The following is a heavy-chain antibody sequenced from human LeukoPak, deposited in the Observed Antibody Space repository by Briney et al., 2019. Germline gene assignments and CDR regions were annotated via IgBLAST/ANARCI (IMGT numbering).Heavy chain of an antibody. Sequence: GASLRLSCAASGFTFSSYSMNWVRQAPGKGLEWISHIDSSGSDIYCADSVKGRFTISRDNAKSSLYLQMNSLRDDDTAVYYCARHMGTEYWGQGTLVTVSS. CDR2: IDSSGSDI. CDR1: GFTFSSYS. CDR3: ARHMGTEY. D-gene: IGHD7-27*01. J-gene: IGHJ4*02. V-gene: IGHV3-48*02.